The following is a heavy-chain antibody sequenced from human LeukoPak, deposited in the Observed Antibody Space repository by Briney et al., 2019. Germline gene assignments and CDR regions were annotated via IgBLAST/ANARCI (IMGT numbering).Heavy chain of an antibody. CDR3: ARDKDEGSQLWLRPRSKSHGVFDY. CDR2: IDWNGGST. Sequence: GGSLRLSCAASGFTFDDHGMSWVRQAPGKGLEWVSGIDWNGGSTSYGDSVKGRFTISRDNAKNSLYLQMNSLRAEDTAVYYCARDKDEGSQLWLRPRSKSHGVFDYWGQGTLVTVSS. D-gene: IGHD5-18*01. CDR1: GFTFDDHG. J-gene: IGHJ4*02. V-gene: IGHV3-20*04.